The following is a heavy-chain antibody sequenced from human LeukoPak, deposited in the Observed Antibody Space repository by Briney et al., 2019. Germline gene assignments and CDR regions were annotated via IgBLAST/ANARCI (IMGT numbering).Heavy chain of an antibody. CDR3: ARGHFYDSSGYHDTFDI. V-gene: IGHV1-2*02. CDR2: INPNSGGT. J-gene: IGHJ3*02. Sequence: ASVKVSCKASGYTFTGYYMHWVRQAPGQGLEWMGWINPNSGGTHYAQKFLDRVTMTRDMSTSTVYMELSSLRSEDTAVYYRARGHFYDSSGYHDTFDIWGQGTMVTVSS. CDR1: GYTFTGYY. D-gene: IGHD3-22*01.